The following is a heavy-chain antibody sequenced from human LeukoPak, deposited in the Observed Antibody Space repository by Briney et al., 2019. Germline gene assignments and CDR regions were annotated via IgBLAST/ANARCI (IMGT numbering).Heavy chain of an antibody. V-gene: IGHV4-59*01. Sequence: SETLSLTCTVSGGSISSYYWSWIRQPPGKGLEWIGYIYYSGGTNYNPSLKSRVTISVDTPKNQFSLKLSSVTAADTAVYYCARGGYCSSTSCYLGMLFDYWGQGSLVTVSS. CDR3: ARGGYCSSTSCYLGMLFDY. CDR1: GGSISSYY. D-gene: IGHD2-2*01. J-gene: IGHJ4*02. CDR2: IYYSGGT.